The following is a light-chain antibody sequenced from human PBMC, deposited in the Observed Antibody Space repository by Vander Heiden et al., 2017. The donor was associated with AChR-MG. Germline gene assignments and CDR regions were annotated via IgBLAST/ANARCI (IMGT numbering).Light chain of an antibody. CDR2: GNS. J-gene: IGLJ3*02. V-gene: IGLV1-40*01. Sequence: QSVLTQPPSVSGAPGQTVTTSCTGSSSNIGAGYDGDWDQQLPGTAPKLLIDGNSNRPSGVPDRFSGSKSGTSAALAITGLQAEDEADYYCQSYESSLSGWVFGGGTKLTVL. CDR1: SSNIGAGYD. CDR3: QSYESSLSGWV.